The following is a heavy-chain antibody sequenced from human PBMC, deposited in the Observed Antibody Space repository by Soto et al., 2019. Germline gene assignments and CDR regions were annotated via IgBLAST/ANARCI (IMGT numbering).Heavy chain of an antibody. J-gene: IGHJ4*02. CDR1: GFTFSSYA. D-gene: IGHD6-13*01. Sequence: TASGFTFSSYAMNWVLQAPGKGLEWVSVISGSDGSTYYADSVKGRFTISRDNSKNTLNLQMNSLRAEDTAVYYCARRSSSWYFDYWGQGTLVTVSS. V-gene: IGHV3-23*01. CDR2: ISGSDGST. CDR3: ARRSSSWYFDY.